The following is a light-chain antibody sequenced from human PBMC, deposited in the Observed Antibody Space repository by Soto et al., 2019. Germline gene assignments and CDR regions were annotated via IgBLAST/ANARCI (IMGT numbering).Light chain of an antibody. V-gene: IGKV1-39*01. CDR2: AAS. CDR3: HQSYITPSGT. CDR1: QRIAGY. J-gene: IGKJ1*01. Sequence: DIQMTQSPSSLSASVGDRVTITCRAGQRIAGYLNWYQQKPGKAPKLLIYAASSLQSGVASRFSGSGSWADFTLTISSLHPDDFETYYWHQSYITPSGTFGLGTKVEIK.